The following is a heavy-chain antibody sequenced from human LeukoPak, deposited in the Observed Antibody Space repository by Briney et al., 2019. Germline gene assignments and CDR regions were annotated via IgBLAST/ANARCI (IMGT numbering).Heavy chain of an antibody. Sequence: SGGSLRLSCAASGFTFSSHWMHWVRQAPGKGLVWVSRINSDGSTTTYADSVKGRFTISRDNANNTLYLQMNSLRAEDTAVYYCARDGALPFDYWGQGTLVTVSS. J-gene: IGHJ4*02. V-gene: IGHV3-74*01. CDR1: GFTFSSHW. CDR3: ARDGALPFDY. CDR2: INSDGSTT.